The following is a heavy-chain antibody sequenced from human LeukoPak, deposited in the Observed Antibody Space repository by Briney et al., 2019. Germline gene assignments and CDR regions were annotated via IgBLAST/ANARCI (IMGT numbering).Heavy chain of an antibody. V-gene: IGHV3-21*01. Sequence: GGSLRLSCAASGFTFSSYSMNWVRQAPGKGLEWVSSISSSSSYIYCADSVKRRFTISRDNAKNSLYLQMNSLRAEDTAVYYCARGSRSSGWYSDYWGQGTLVTVSS. CDR3: ARGSRSSGWYSDY. CDR1: GFTFSSYS. D-gene: IGHD6-19*01. J-gene: IGHJ4*02. CDR2: ISSSSSYI.